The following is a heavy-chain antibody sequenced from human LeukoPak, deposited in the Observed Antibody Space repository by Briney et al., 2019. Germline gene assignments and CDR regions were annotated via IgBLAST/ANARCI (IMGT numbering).Heavy chain of an antibody. D-gene: IGHD2-21*02. CDR1: GGSISSYY. CDR2: IYYSGST. Sequence: PSETLSLACTVSGGSISSYYWSWIRQPPGKGLEWIGYIYYSGSTNYNPSLKSRVTISVDTSKNQFSLKLSSVTAADTAVYYCARSEGVTRLDAFDIWGQGTMVTVSS. J-gene: IGHJ3*02. CDR3: ARSEGVTRLDAFDI. V-gene: IGHV4-59*01.